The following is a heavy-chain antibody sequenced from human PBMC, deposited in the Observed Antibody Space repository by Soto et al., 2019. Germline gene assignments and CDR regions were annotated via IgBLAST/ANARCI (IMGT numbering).Heavy chain of an antibody. D-gene: IGHD2-15*01. J-gene: IGHJ6*02. CDR3: AREGGWDCSCGSCYPRGYYYYGMDV. V-gene: IGHV1-69*13. Sequence: GVSVKVSCKPSGGTFSSYAISWVGQAPGRGLEWMGGIIPIFSTAKYTKKFQGRGTITADESTRTAYMELSSLRSEDTAVYYCAREGGWDCSCGSCYPRGYYYYGMDVWGQGTTVTVSS. CDR2: IIPIFSTA. CDR1: GGTFSSYA.